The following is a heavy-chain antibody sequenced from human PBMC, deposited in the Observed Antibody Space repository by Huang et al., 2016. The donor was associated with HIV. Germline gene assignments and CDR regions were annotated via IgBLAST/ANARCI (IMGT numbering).Heavy chain of an antibody. V-gene: IGHV3-53*01. CDR1: GFTVSTNY. J-gene: IGHJ4*02. CDR2: IDSGGTT. Sequence: EVQLVESGGGLIQPGGSLRLSCAASGFTVSTNYMTWGRQAPWKGLELVSLIDSGGTTYYADSVKGRFTSARDDSENTLYRHMTSLRAGDTAVYYCAKEGDTGAALGYWGQGTLVTVS. CDR3: AKEGDTGAALGY. D-gene: IGHD2-8*02.